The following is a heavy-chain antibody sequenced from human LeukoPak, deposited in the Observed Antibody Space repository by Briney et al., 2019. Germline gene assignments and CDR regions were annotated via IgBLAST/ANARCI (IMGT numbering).Heavy chain of an antibody. V-gene: IGHV3-33*01. J-gene: IGHJ3*02. Sequence: QPGGSLRLSCAASGFTFSSYGMHWVRQAPGKGLEWVAVIWYDGSNKYYADSVKGRFTISRDNSKSTLYLQMNSLRAEDTAVYYCARSYYYDSSVGAFDIWGQGTMVTVSS. CDR3: ARSYYYDSSVGAFDI. CDR1: GFTFSSYG. CDR2: IWYDGSNK. D-gene: IGHD3-22*01.